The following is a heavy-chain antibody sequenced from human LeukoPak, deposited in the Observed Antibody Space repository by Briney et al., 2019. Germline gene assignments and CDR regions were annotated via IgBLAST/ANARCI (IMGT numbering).Heavy chain of an antibody. CDR2: INTDGSST. CDR3: ASVWATMGAFDI. V-gene: IGHV3-74*01. Sequence: GGSLRLSCAASGFTFSSYWMHWVRQAPGKGLVWVSRINTDGSSTSYADSVKGRFTISRDNSKNTLYLQMNSLRAEDTAVYYCASVWATMGAFDIWGQGTMVTVSS. D-gene: IGHD5-12*01. J-gene: IGHJ3*02. CDR1: GFTFSSYW.